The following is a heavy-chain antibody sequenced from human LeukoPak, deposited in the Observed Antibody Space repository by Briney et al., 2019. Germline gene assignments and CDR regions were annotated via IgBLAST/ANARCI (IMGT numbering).Heavy chain of an antibody. CDR1: GFTFSSSA. CDR3: VRHDGRGGATMGAFDS. CDR2: VYYGRTT. Sequence: GSLRLSCAASGFTFSSSAMSWVRQSPGKGLEWIGSVYYGRTTYYSPSLDSRVTISLDTSANQFSLQLNSVTAADTAVYYCVRHDGRGGATMGAFDSWGQGSLVTVSS. V-gene: IGHV4-39*01. D-gene: IGHD4/OR15-4a*01. J-gene: IGHJ5*01.